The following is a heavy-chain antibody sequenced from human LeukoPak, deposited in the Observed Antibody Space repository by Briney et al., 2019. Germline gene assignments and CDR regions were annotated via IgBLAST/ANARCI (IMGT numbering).Heavy chain of an antibody. CDR3: ARDGRRGLLAYCGGDCFPGV. CDR2: INPNSGGT. CDR1: GYTFTGYY. J-gene: IGHJ6*04. D-gene: IGHD2-21*01. Sequence: ASVKVSCKASGYTFTGYYMNRVRQAPGQGLEWIGWINPNSGGTNYAQKFQGRVTMTRDTSISTAYMELSRLRSDDTAVYYCARDGRRGLLAYCGGDCFPGVWGKGTTVTVSS. V-gene: IGHV1-2*02.